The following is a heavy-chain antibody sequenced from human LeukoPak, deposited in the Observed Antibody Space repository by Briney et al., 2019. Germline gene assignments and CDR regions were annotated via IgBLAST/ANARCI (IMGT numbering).Heavy chain of an antibody. CDR1: GGSISSGSYY. CDR3: ARGGSSNNYDYVWGSYRPAYYFDY. CDR2: IYTSGST. D-gene: IGHD3-16*02. J-gene: IGHJ4*02. Sequence: SETLSLTCTVSGGSISSGSYYWSWIRQPAGKGLEWIGRIYTSGSTNYNPSLKSRVTISVDTSKNQFSLKLSSVTAADTAVYYCARGGSSNNYDYVWGSYRPAYYFDYWGQGTLVTVSS. V-gene: IGHV4-61*02.